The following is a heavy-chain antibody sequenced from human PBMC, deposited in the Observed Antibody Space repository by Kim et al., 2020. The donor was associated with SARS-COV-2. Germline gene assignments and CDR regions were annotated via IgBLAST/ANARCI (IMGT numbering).Heavy chain of an antibody. Sequence: GGSLRLSCAASGFTFSSYGMHWVRQAPGKGLEWVAVISYDGSNKYYADSVKGRFTISRDNSKNTLYLQRNSLRAEDTAVYYCAKNNGLGYCSGGSCYPYYYGMDVWGQGTTVTVSS. CDR3: AKNNGLGYCSGGSCYPYYYGMDV. CDR1: GFTFSSYG. V-gene: IGHV3-30*18. D-gene: IGHD2-15*01. CDR2: ISYDGSNK. J-gene: IGHJ6*02.